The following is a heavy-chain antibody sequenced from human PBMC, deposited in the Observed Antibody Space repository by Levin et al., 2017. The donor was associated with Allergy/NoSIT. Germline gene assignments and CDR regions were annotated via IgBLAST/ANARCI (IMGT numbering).Heavy chain of an antibody. J-gene: IGHJ6*02. CDR1: GFTFSNYG. CDR2: IWYDGSNK. V-gene: IGHV3-33*01. Sequence: GESLKISCAASGFTFSNYGMHWVRQAPGKGLEWVAVIWYDGSNKYYADSVKGRFTISRDNSKNTLYVQMNSLRAEDTAVYYCARVGVAYCAGDCYRGYYGMDVWGQGTTVTVSS. CDR3: ARVGVAYCAGDCYRGYYGMDV. D-gene: IGHD2-21*02.